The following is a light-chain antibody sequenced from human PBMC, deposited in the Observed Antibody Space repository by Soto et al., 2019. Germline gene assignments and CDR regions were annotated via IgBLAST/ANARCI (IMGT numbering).Light chain of an antibody. V-gene: IGKV1-5*01. CDR2: DVS. Sequence: DIQMTQSPSTVSAYVGDSVTITCRASQSITTWLAWYQQRPGKAPKLLIYDVSSLQSGVPSRFSGSGSGTEFTLTISSLQADDFAIYYCQQYNSYSWTFGQGTKVDIK. J-gene: IGKJ1*01. CDR1: QSITTW. CDR3: QQYNSYSWT.